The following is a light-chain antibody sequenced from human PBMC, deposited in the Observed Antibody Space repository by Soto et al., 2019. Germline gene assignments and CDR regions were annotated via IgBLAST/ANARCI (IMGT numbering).Light chain of an antibody. V-gene: IGKV2-28*01. CDR2: LGS. CDR3: MQALQTPYT. J-gene: IGKJ2*01. CDR1: QRLLHSNGNTF. Sequence: EIVMTQSPRSLTVTPGEPASISCRSSQRLLHSNGNTFLDWYVQKPGQSPQLLIYLGSNRASGVPDRVSGIEAGTDFTLKISRVEAEDVGVYYCMQALQTPYTFGQGTKLEIK.